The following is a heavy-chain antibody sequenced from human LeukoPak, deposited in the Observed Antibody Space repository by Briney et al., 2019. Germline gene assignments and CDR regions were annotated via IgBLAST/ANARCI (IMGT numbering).Heavy chain of an antibody. V-gene: IGHV4-34*01. D-gene: IGHD3-22*01. CDR3: ARAQYYYDSSGYNLDY. CDR2: INHSGST. Sequence: SETLSLTCAVYGGSFSGYYWSWIRQPPGKGLEWIGEINHSGSTNNNPSLKSRVTISVDTSKNQFSLKLSSVTAADTAVYYCARAQYYYDSSGYNLDYWGQGTLVTVSS. J-gene: IGHJ4*02. CDR1: GGSFSGYY.